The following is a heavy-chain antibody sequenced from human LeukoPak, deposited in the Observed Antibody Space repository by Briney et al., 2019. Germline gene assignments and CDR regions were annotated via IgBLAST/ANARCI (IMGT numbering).Heavy chain of an antibody. CDR2: INPNSGGT. V-gene: IGHV1-2*06. CDR3: AYRIATPYSPFDY. Sequence: ASVKVSCKASGYTFTGYYMHWVRQAPGQGLEWMGRINPNSGGTNYAQKFQGRVTMTRDTSISTANMELSRLRSDDTAVYYCAYRIATPYSPFDYWGQGTLVTVSS. D-gene: IGHD6-6*01. J-gene: IGHJ4*02. CDR1: GYTFTGYY.